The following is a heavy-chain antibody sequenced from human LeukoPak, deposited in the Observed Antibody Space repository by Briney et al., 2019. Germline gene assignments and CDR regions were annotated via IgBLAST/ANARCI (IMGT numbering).Heavy chain of an antibody. J-gene: IGHJ6*03. Sequence: PGRSLRLSCAASGFTFSSYGMHWVRQAPGRGLEWVSIINGSGDTTHYADSVKGRFTISRDNSKNTLFLQMNNLRAEDTAVYYCARDGRFSDWIFSGFMDVWGKGTTVTVSS. CDR3: ARDGRFSDWIFSGFMDV. V-gene: IGHV3-23*01. CDR2: INGSGDTT. D-gene: IGHD3/OR15-3a*01. CDR1: GFTFSSYG.